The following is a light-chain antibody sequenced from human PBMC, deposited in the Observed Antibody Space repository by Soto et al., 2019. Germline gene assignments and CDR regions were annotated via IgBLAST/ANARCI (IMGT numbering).Light chain of an antibody. CDR1: QNTNNY. CDR3: QQSYSMPYA. CDR2: AAS. Sequence: DIQMTQSPSSLSASVGDRVTITCRASQNTNNYLNWYQLKPGKAPKLLIYAASTLQTGVPSRFTGSGSGTDFTLTISSLQPEDYATYFCQQSYSMPYAFGPGTKLEIK. V-gene: IGKV1-39*01. J-gene: IGKJ2*01.